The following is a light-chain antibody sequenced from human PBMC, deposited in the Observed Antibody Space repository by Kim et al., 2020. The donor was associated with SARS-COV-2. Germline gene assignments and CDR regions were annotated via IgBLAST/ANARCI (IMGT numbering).Light chain of an antibody. CDR1: QGVSSGD. Sequence: PGEGATLSCRASQGVSSGDVAWYQKKPGQAPRLLIYGTSRRATGIPDRLSGSGSGTDFTLTISRLEPGDFAVYYCKQYSSSPPWTFGQGTKVDIK. CDR3: KQYSSSPPWT. J-gene: IGKJ1*01. CDR2: GTS. V-gene: IGKV3-20*01.